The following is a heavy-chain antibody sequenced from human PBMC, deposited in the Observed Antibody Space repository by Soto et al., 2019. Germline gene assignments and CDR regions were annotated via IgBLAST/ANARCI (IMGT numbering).Heavy chain of an antibody. J-gene: IGHJ5*02. Sequence: GGSLRLSCGASGFTFSSYAMSWVRQAPGKGLEWVSSISSSSSYIYYADSVKGRFTISRDNVKNSLYLQMNSLRAEDTAVYYCARGLGSPGWFDPWGQGTLVTVSS. V-gene: IGHV3-21*01. CDR3: ARGLGSPGWFDP. CDR2: ISSSSSYI. CDR1: GFTFSSYA. D-gene: IGHD6-13*01.